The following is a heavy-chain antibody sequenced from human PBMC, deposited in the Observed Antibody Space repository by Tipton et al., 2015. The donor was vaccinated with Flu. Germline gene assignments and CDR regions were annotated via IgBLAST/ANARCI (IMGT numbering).Heavy chain of an antibody. Sequence: TLSLTCNVSGGSISSSSDYWGWIRQPPGKGLEWIGYIYYSGSTNYNPSLKSRVTISVDTSKNQFSLKLSSVTAADTAVYYCARDPTVGAVRGYFDYWGQGTLVTVSS. CDR2: IYYSGST. V-gene: IGHV4-61*01. CDR3: ARDPTVGAVRGYFDY. CDR1: GGSISSSSDY. J-gene: IGHJ4*02. D-gene: IGHD1-26*01.